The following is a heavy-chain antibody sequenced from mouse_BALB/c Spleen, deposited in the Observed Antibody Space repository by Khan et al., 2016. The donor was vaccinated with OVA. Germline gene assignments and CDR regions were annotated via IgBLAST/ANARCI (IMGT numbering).Heavy chain of an antibody. CDR1: GYTFTNYW. D-gene: IGHD1-1*01. CDR3: ARENYYGRTYYAMDY. Sequence: DLVKPGTSVKLSCKASGYTFTNYWINWIKQRPGQGLEWIGRIGPGSSNTYYNEMFKGKAALTVDTSSTTAYIQFSSLSSEDSAVYFCARENYYGRTYYAMDYWGQGTSVTVSS. J-gene: IGHJ4*01. CDR2: IGPGSSNT. V-gene: IGHV1S41*01.